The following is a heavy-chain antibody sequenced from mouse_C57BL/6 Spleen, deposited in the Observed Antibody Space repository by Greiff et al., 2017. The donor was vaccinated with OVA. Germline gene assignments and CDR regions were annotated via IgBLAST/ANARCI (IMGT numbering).Heavy chain of an antibody. Sequence: EVKLRQSGPELVKPGASVKISCKASGYSFTDYNMNWVKQSNGKSLEWIGVLNPNYGTTSYNQKFKGKATLTVDQSSSTAYMQLNSLTSEDSAVYYCARSDYYGSSYGYFDVWGTGTTVTVSS. J-gene: IGHJ1*03. V-gene: IGHV1-39*01. D-gene: IGHD1-1*01. CDR3: ARSDYYGSSYGYFDV. CDR1: GYSFTDYN. CDR2: LNPNYGTT.